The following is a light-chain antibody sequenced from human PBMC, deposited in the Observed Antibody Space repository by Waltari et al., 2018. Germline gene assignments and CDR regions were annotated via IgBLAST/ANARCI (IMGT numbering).Light chain of an antibody. Sequence: DIVMTQSPDSLAVSLGERATINCKSSQSVIHSSNTRSSLAWYQQKPGQPPKLLVSWAYTRQPGVPDRFSGGGAGTDFTLTISTLQAEDVAVYYCHQYCSTPLTFGQGTKVDIK. CDR1: QSVIHSSNTRSS. CDR2: WAY. J-gene: IGKJ1*01. V-gene: IGKV4-1*01. CDR3: HQYCSTPLT.